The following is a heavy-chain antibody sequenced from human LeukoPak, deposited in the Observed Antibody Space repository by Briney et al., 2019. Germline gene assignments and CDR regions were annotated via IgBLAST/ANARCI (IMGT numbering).Heavy chain of an antibody. J-gene: IGHJ6*02. CDR3: AKRVVAAGFSGGDHYALDV. V-gene: IGHV3-21*01. Sequence: GGSLGLSCAASGFTFSSYSMNWVRQAPGKGLEWVSSISSSSSYIYYADSVKGRFTISRDNAKNSLYLQMNSLRAEDAAVYFCAKRVVAAGFSGGDHYALDVWGQGTTVTVSS. CDR1: GFTFSSYS. D-gene: IGHD2-2*01. CDR2: ISSSSSYI.